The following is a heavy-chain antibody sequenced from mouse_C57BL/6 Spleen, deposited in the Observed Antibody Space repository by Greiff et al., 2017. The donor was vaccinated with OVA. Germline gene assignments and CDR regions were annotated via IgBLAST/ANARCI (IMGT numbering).Heavy chain of an antibody. CDR2: ISDGGSYT. Sequence: EVMLVESGGGLVKPGGSLKLSCAASGFTFSSYAMSWVRQTPEKRLEWVATISDGGSYTYYPDNVKGRFPISRDNAKNNLYLQMSHLKSEDTAMYYCARGDDYDNDFDYWGQGTTLTVSS. J-gene: IGHJ2*01. CDR1: GFTFSSYA. V-gene: IGHV5-4*03. CDR3: ARGDDYDNDFDY. D-gene: IGHD2-4*01.